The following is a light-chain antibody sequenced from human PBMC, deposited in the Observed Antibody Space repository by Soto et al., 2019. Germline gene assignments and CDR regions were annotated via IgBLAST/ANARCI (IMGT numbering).Light chain of an antibody. Sequence: EIVLTQSPATLSLSPGERATLCCRASQSVSSYLAWYQQKPGQAPMLLIYDVSNSATGIPARFSGSGSGTDLTLTISSLGPEDFAVYYCQQRFNWPLTFGGGTKVDIK. V-gene: IGKV3-11*01. CDR1: QSVSSY. CDR2: DVS. J-gene: IGKJ4*01. CDR3: QQRFNWPLT.